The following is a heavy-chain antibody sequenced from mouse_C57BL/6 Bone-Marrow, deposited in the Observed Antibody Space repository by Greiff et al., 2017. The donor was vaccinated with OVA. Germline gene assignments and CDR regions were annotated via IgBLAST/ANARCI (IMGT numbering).Heavy chain of an antibody. CDR2: ILPGSGST. CDR3: ARILMITTVEAANDY. J-gene: IGHJ2*01. CDR1: GYTFTGYW. Sequence: VKLMESGAELMKPGASVKLSCKATGYTFTGYWIEWVKQRPGHGLEWIGEILPGSGSTNYNEKFKGKATFTADTSSNTAYMQLSSLTTEDSAIYYCARILMITTVEAANDYWGQGTTLTVSS. D-gene: IGHD1-1*01. V-gene: IGHV1-9*01.